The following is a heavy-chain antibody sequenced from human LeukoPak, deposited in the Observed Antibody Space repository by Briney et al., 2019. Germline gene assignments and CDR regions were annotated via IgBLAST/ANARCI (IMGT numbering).Heavy chain of an antibody. CDR3: ARDRKVESAAANWFDP. CDR2: IYYSGST. J-gene: IGHJ5*02. Sequence: SETLSLTCTVSGGSISSSSYYWGWIRQPPGKGLEWIGSIYYSGSTYYNPSLKSRVTISVDTSKNQFSLKLSSVTAADTAVYYCARDRKVESAAANWFDPWGQGTLVTVSS. V-gene: IGHV4-39*07. D-gene: IGHD6-13*01. CDR1: GGSISSSSYY.